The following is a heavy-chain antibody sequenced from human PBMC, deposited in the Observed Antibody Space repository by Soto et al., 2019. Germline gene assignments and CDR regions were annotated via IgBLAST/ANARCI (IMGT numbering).Heavy chain of an antibody. J-gene: IGHJ4*02. D-gene: IGHD6-19*01. CDR2: IYYSGST. CDR3: ARDRSSGWPDY. CDR1: GGSISSYY. Sequence: SETLSLTCTVSGGSISSYYWSWIRQPPGKGLEWIGYIYYSGSTNYNPSLKSRVTISVDTSKNQFSLKLSSVTAADTAVYYCARDRSSGWPDYWGQGNLV. V-gene: IGHV4-59*01.